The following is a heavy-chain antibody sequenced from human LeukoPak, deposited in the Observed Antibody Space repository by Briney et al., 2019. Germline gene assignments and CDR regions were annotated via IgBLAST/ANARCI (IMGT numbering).Heavy chain of an antibody. J-gene: IGHJ4*02. Sequence: GGSLRLSCAASGFTFSSYGMHWVRQAPGKGLEWVAVISYDGSNKYYADSVKGRFTISRDNSKNTLYLQMNSLRAEDTAVYYCAKDGTGGFGDYWGQGTLVTVSS. D-gene: IGHD2-8*02. V-gene: IGHV3-30*18. CDR3: AKDGTGGFGDY. CDR1: GFTFSSYG. CDR2: ISYDGSNK.